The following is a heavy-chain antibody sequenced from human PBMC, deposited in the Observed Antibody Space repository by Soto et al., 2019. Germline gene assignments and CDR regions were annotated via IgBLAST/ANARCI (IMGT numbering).Heavy chain of an antibody. D-gene: IGHD2-21*02. J-gene: IGHJ5*02. CDR2: IYYNVNT. CDR1: GGSISSYY. V-gene: IGHV4-59*12. Sequence: SETLSLTCTVSGGSISSYYWSWIRQPPGKGLEWIGYIYYNVNTNYNPSLKSRVTISVDTAKNQFSLKLSSVTAADTAVYYCARVAYCGGDCYRGFDPWGQRTLVTVSS. CDR3: ARVAYCGGDCYRGFDP.